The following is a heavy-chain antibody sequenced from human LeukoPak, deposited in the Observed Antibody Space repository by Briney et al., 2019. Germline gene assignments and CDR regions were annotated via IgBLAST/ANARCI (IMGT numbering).Heavy chain of an antibody. J-gene: IGHJ6*03. Sequence: SETLSLTCAVYSGSFSGYYWSWIRQPPGKGLEWIGEINHSGSTNYNPSLKSRVTISVDTSKNQFSLKLSSVTAADTAVYYCARGPLNWGYYYYMDVWGKGTTVTVSS. V-gene: IGHV4-34*01. CDR1: SGSFSGYY. CDR2: INHSGST. D-gene: IGHD7-27*01. CDR3: ARGPLNWGYYYYMDV.